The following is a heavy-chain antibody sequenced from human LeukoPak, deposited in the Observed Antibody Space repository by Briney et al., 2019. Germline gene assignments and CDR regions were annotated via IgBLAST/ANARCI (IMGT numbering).Heavy chain of an antibody. CDR1: GLFFSTSG. CDR3: VRDVLFAVGDTFDI. J-gene: IGHJ3*02. D-gene: IGHD3-10*02. CDR2: IKRDETER. V-gene: IGHV3-30*19. Sequence: GGSLRLSCTASGLFFSTSGVHWVRQAPGKGLEWVAFIKRDETERWILDSVKGRFTISRDNSKNTLYLEMNTLRTEDTAVYYCVRDVLFAVGDTFDIWGQGTMVTVS.